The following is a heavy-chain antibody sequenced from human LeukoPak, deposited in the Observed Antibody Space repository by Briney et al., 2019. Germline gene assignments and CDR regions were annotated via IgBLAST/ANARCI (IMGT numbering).Heavy chain of an antibody. Sequence: SETLSLTCTVSGGSLSSYSWSWVRQPPGRGLEWIGYIYYSGSTIYNPSLRSRVTISIDTSKNQFSMKLSSVTAADTAAYYCAGDYGSGSYRFDYWGQGTLVTVSS. J-gene: IGHJ4*02. CDR1: GGSLSSYS. D-gene: IGHD3-10*01. CDR3: AGDYGSGSYRFDY. V-gene: IGHV4-59*12. CDR2: IYYSGST.